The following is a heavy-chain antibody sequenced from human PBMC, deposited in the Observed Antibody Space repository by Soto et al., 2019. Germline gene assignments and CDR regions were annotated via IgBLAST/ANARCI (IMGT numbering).Heavy chain of an antibody. CDR2: TYYRSKWYN. J-gene: IGHJ6*02. V-gene: IGHV6-1*01. CDR1: GDSVSSNSAA. Sequence: SQTLSLTCAISGDSVSSNSAAWNWIRQSPSRGLEWLGRTYYRSKWYNDYEASVKSRITINPDTSKNQFSLHLSSVTAEDTAVYYCASGGQYDFWSCYYSVPRGFPRYYYYGMDVWGQGTTVTVSS. D-gene: IGHD3-3*01. CDR3: ASGGQYDFWSCYYSVPRGFPRYYYYGMDV.